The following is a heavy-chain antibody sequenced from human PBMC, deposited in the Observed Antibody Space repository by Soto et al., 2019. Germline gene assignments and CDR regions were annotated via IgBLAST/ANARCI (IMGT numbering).Heavy chain of an antibody. CDR1: GYTSTSYG. Sequence: ASVKVSCKASGYTSTSYGISWVRQAPGQGLEWMGWISAYNGNTNYAQKLQGRVTMTTDTSTSTAYMELRSLRSDDTAVYYCARRVAAAGTSWFDPWGQGTLVTVSS. V-gene: IGHV1-18*04. D-gene: IGHD6-13*01. CDR3: ARRVAAAGTSWFDP. CDR2: ISAYNGNT. J-gene: IGHJ5*02.